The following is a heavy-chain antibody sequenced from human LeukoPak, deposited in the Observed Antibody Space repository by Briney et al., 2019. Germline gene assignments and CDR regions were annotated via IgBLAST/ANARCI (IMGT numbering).Heavy chain of an antibody. D-gene: IGHD1-1*01. CDR1: GFTFSRYS. V-gene: IGHV3-21*01. Sequence: GGSLRLSCAASGFTFSRYSMNWVRQAPGKGLEWVSFISTSSSYIYYADSLKGRFTISRDNAKKSLYLQMNSLRAEDTAVYYCARDQDWNDRGGLDYWGQGTLVTVSS. CDR2: ISTSSSYI. CDR3: ARDQDWNDRGGLDY. J-gene: IGHJ4*02.